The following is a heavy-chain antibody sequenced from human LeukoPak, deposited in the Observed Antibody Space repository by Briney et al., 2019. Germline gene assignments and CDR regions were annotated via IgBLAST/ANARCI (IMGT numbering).Heavy chain of an antibody. CDR1: GYTFTGYY. CDR3: ARDVPNDYGFVGAFDI. D-gene: IGHD4-17*01. V-gene: IGHV1-2*02. Sequence: ATLKVSCRASGYTFTGYYIHWVRHAPGQGLEWMVGINPNSGVTNYAQKFQGRVTMTRDTSISTVYMELSRLRSDDTAMYYCARDVPNDYGFVGAFDIWGQGTMVTVSS. J-gene: IGHJ3*02. CDR2: INPNSGVT.